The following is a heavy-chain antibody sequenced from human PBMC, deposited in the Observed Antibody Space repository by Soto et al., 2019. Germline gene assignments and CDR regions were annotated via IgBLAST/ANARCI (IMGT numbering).Heavy chain of an antibody. CDR1: TFSMNS. CDR3: TRDQGGSYDSWFDP. Sequence: EVQVVESGGGLVKPGGSLRLSCNFTFSMNSMNWVRQAPGKGLEWVASISSGSAFIKYADSVKGRFSISRDNAKNSVSLQMNSLRAEDTAMYYCTRDQGGSYDSWFDPWGRGTLVTVSS. D-gene: IGHD1-26*01. V-gene: IGHV3-21*01. CDR2: ISSGSAFI. J-gene: IGHJ5*02.